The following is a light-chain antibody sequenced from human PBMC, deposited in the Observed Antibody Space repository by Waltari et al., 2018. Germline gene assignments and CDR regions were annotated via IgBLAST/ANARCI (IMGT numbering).Light chain of an antibody. CDR3: HQYNTWPPAT. J-gene: IGKJ2*01. Sequence: SCRASRSVGVNLAWYQQKPGQAPRLLIYDASKWATGIPARFSAAGSGTEFTLTIISLQSEDSAIYYCHQYNTWPPATFGQGTKLDI. V-gene: IGKV3-15*01. CDR2: DAS. CDR1: RSVGVN.